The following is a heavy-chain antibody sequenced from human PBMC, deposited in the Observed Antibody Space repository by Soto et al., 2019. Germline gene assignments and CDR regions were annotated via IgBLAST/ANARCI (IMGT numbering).Heavy chain of an antibody. CDR3: ARGITVKYYYYYYYMDV. D-gene: IGHD1-20*01. Sequence: QVQLQQWGAGLLKPSETLSLTCAVYGGSFSGYYWSWIRQPPGKGLEWIGEINHSGSTNYNPSLKSRVTISVDTSKNQFSLKLSSVTAADTAVYYCARGITVKYYYYYYYMDVWGKGTTVTVSS. V-gene: IGHV4-34*01. J-gene: IGHJ6*03. CDR1: GGSFSGYY. CDR2: INHSGST.